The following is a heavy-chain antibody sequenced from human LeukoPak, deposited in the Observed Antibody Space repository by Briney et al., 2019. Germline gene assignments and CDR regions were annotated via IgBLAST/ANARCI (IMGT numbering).Heavy chain of an antibody. CDR3: ARAPYYYDSSGYLKGYYFDY. CDR2: IYYSGST. D-gene: IGHD3-22*01. V-gene: IGHV4-39*01. Sequence: SETLSLTCTVSGGSISSSSYYWGWIRQPPGKGLEWIGSIYYSGSTYYNPSLKSRVTISVDTSKNQFSLKLSSVTAADTAVYYCARAPYYYDSSGYLKGYYFDYWGQGTLVTVSS. CDR1: GGSISSSSYY. J-gene: IGHJ4*02.